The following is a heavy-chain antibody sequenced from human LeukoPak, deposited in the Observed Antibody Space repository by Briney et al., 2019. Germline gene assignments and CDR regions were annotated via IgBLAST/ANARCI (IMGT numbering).Heavy chain of an antibody. Sequence: SETLSLTCTVSGGSMSGYFWSWIRQPPGKGLEWIGYIYYSGSTNYNPSLKSRVTISIDTSKNQCSLKLSSVTAADTAVYYCARSITSSWYGDFQHWGQGTLVTVSS. D-gene: IGHD6-13*01. CDR1: GGSMSGYF. V-gene: IGHV4-59*01. CDR2: IYYSGST. CDR3: ARSITSSWYGDFQH. J-gene: IGHJ1*01.